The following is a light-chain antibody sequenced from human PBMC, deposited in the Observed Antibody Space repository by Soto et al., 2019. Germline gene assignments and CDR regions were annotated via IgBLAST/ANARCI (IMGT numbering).Light chain of an antibody. CDR2: DAS. J-gene: IGKJ4*01. CDR3: QQRTNWPLS. CDR1: RSVTTF. Sequence: EIVLTQSPATLSLSPGERATLSCRASRSVTTFLAWYQQKPGQAPRLLIYDASKRATGVSTRFSGSGPGTDFTVTISSLEPEDFAVYHCQQRTNWPLSFGGGTKVERK. V-gene: IGKV3-11*01.